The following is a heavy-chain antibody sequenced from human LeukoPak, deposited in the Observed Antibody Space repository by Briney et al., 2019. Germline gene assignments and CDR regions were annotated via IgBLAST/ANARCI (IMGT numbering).Heavy chain of an antibody. J-gene: IGHJ4*02. CDR3: ARGRGYQQLY. V-gene: IGHV4-34*01. Sequence: SETLSLTCAVYGGSFSGYYWSWIRQPPGKGLEWIGEINHSGSTNYNPSLKSRVTISVDTSKNQFSLKLSSVTAADTAVYYCARGRGYQQLYWGQGTLVTVSS. CDR2: INHSGST. CDR1: GGSFSGYY. D-gene: IGHD2-2*01.